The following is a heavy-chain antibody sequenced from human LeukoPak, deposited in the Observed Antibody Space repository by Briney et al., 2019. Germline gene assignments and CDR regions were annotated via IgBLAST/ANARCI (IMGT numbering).Heavy chain of an antibody. Sequence: GESLQISCKGSGYSFTSYWIGWVRQMPGKGLEWMGIIYPGDSDTRYSPSFQGQVTISADKSISTAYLQWSSLKASDTAMYYCAMSYYDILTGLNWFDPWGQGTLVTVSS. J-gene: IGHJ5*02. CDR3: AMSYYDILTGLNWFDP. CDR1: GYSFTSYW. CDR2: IYPGDSDT. V-gene: IGHV5-51*01. D-gene: IGHD3-9*01.